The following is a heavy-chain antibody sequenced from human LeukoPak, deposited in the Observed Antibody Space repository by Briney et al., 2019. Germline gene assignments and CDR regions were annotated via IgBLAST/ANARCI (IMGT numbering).Heavy chain of an antibody. CDR1: GGSISSGGYY. CDR2: IYYSGST. Sequence: SQTLSLTCTVSGGSISSGGYYWSWIRQHPGKGLEWIGYIYYSGSTYYNPSLKSRVTISVDTSKNQFSLKLSSVTAADTAVYYCARDLTYYYGSGSYSHYYYYGMDVWGQGTTVTVSS. CDR3: ARDLTYYYGSGSYSHYYYYGMDV. V-gene: IGHV4-31*03. D-gene: IGHD3-10*01. J-gene: IGHJ6*02.